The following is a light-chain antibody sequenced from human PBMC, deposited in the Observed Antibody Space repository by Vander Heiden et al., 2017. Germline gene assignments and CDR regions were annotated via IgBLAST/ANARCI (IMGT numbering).Light chain of an antibody. V-gene: IGLV3-25*03. Sequence: SYELTQPPSVSVSPGHTASSTCSGDTLPQQYAYWYQQKPGQAPVLVIYKDSERPSGIPERFSGSSSGTTVTLTISGVQAEDEADYYCQSADSSGTYWVFGGGSKLTVL. CDR2: KDS. CDR1: TLPQQY. CDR3: QSADSSGTYWV. J-gene: IGLJ3*02.